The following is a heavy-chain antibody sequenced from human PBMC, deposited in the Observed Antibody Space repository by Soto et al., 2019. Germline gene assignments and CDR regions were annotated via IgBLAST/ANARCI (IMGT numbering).Heavy chain of an antibody. V-gene: IGHV3-21*01. D-gene: IGHD3-3*01. J-gene: IGHJ6*03. Sequence: GGSLRLSCAASGFTFSSYSMNWVRQAPGKGLEWVSSISSSSYIYYADSVKGRFTISRDNAKNSLYLQMNSLRAEDTAVYYCAREPTYYDFWSGYYKDYYYMDVWGKGTTVTVSS. CDR1: GFTFSSYS. CDR2: ISSSSYI. CDR3: AREPTYYDFWSGYYKDYYYMDV.